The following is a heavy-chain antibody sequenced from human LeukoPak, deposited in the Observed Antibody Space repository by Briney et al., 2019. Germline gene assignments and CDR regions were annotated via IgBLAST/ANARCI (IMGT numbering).Heavy chain of an antibody. D-gene: IGHD4-11*01. Sequence: SETLSLTCTVSGGSISSSSYYWGWIRQPPGKGLEWIGTIYYSGSTYYNPSLKSRVSISVDTSKNQFSLKLSSVTAADTAVYYCASRYDYSNYIDYWGQGTLVTVSS. V-gene: IGHV4-39*01. CDR2: IYYSGST. CDR1: GGSISSSSYY. J-gene: IGHJ4*02. CDR3: ASRYDYSNYIDY.